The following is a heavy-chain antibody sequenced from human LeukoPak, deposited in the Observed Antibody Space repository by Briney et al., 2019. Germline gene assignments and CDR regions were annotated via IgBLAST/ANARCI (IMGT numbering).Heavy chain of an antibody. V-gene: IGHV4-61*02. J-gene: IGHJ4*02. CDR3: ARETAVDGGIEF. D-gene: IGHD3-10*01. CDR1: SDSISSGYFY. CDR2: IYPVSGSS. Sequence: PQTLSLTCSVSSDSISSGYFYWNSVRQPAGKGLEWIGRIYPVSGSSSYNPSLQSRANILEDRSRNQFSLKLSAVTASDTALYYCARETAVDGGIEFWGQGIQVTVSS.